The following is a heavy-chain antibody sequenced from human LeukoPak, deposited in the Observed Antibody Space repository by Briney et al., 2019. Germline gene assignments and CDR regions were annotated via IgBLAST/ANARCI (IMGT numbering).Heavy chain of an antibody. D-gene: IGHD2-15*01. CDR3: ARGYCSGGSCYSRVFDY. CDR1: GGSISSYH. V-gene: IGHV4-59*01. CDR2: IYNSGST. J-gene: IGHJ4*02. Sequence: SETLSLTCTVSGGSISSYHWSWIRQPPGKGLEWIGYIYNSGSTNYNPSPKSRVTISVDTSKHQFSLKLSSVTAADTAVYYCARGYCSGGSCYSRVFDYWGQGTPVTVSS.